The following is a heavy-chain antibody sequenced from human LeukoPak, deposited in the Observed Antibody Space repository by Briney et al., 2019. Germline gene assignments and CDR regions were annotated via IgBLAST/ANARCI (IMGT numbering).Heavy chain of an antibody. V-gene: IGHV4-39*01. J-gene: IGHJ6*03. D-gene: IGHD2-15*01. Sequence: SETLSLTCTVSGGSISSSSYYWGWIRQPPGKGLEWIGSIYYSGSTYYNPSLKSRVTISVDTSKNQFSLKLSSVTAADTAVYYCAGDCSSHMDVWGTGTTVTVSS. CDR2: IYYSGST. CDR3: AGDCSSHMDV. CDR1: GGSISSSSYY.